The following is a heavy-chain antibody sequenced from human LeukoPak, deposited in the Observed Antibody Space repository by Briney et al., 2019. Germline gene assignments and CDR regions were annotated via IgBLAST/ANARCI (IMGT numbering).Heavy chain of an antibody. V-gene: IGHV3-33*06. CDR2: IWYDGSNK. J-gene: IGHJ4*02. CDR1: GFTFSSYG. CDR3: AKDAGPGSYFFDY. Sequence: PGGSLRLSCAASGFTFSSYGMHWVRQAPGKGLEWVAVIWYDGSNKYYADSVKGRFTISRDNSKNTLYLQMNSLRAEDTAVYYCAKDAGPGSYFFDYWGQGTLVTVSS. D-gene: IGHD1-26*01.